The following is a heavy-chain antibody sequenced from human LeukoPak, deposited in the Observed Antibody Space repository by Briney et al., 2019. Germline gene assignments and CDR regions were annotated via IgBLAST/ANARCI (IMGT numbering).Heavy chain of an antibody. CDR2: ISSSSSYI. CDR1: GFTFSSYS. D-gene: IGHD2-2*01. J-gene: IGHJ3*02. CDR3: ARDLGYCSSTSCFLDAFDI. Sequence: PGGSLRLSCAASGFTFSSYSMNWVRQAPGKGLEWVSSISSSSSYIYYADSVKGRFTISRDNAKNSLYLQMNGLRAEDTAVYYCARDLGYCSSTSCFLDAFDIWGQGTMVTVSS. V-gene: IGHV3-21*01.